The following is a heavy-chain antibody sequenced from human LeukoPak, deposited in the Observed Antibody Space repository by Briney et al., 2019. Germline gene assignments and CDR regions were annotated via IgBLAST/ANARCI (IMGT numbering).Heavy chain of an antibody. J-gene: IGHJ3*02. CDR1: GFTFTTYS. D-gene: IGHD6-6*01. V-gene: IGHV3-48*01. CDR2: ITTTSSII. CDR3: TRDYSSSSGRAFDI. Sequence: GGSLRLSCAASGFTFTTYSMNWVRQAPGKGLEWVSYITTTSSIIYYADSVKGRFTISRDNAKNSLYLQMNSLRAEDTAVYYCTRDYSSSSGRAFDIWSQGTMVTVSS.